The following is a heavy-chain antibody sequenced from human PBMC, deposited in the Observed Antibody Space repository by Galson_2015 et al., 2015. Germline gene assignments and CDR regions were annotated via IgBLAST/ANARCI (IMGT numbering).Heavy chain of an antibody. Sequence: SLRLSCAASGFTFRSYSMNWVRQAPGKGLEWVSYISSGSTTIYYADSVKGRFTISRDNAKNSLYLQMNSLRDEDTAVYYCARDPNLYDSSGYYYDAFDIWGQGTMLTVSS. CDR2: ISSGSTTI. CDR1: GFTFRSYS. D-gene: IGHD3-22*01. J-gene: IGHJ3*02. V-gene: IGHV3-48*02. CDR3: ARDPNLYDSSGYYYDAFDI.